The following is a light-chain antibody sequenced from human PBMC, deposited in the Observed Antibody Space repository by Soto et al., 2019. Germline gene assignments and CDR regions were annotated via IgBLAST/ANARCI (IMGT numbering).Light chain of an antibody. V-gene: IGKV1-5*03. CDR1: QSISVW. CDR3: QQYSSYPVT. CDR2: KAS. J-gene: IGKJ2*01. Sequence: DIQMTQSPSTLSASVGDRVTITCRASQSISVWLAWYQQKPGKAPNLLIYKASSLESGVPSRFSGSGSGTEFTLTISSLQPDDFATYYCQQYSSYPVTFGQGTKLEIK.